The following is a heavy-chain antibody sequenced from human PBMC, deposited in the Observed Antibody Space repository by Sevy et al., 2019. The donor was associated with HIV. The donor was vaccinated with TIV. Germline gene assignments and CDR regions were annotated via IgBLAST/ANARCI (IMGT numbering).Heavy chain of an antibody. CDR3: AHRGGVHFYDSSGYYSRAEYFEH. J-gene: IGHJ1*01. V-gene: IGHV2-5*01. Sequence: SGPTLVNPTQTLTLTCTFSGFSLSTSGVGVGWIRQPPGKALEWLALIYWNDDQRYSPSLKSRLTIPKDTSKNQVVLTMTNMDHVDTATYYCAHRGGVHFYDSSGYYSRAEYFEHWGQGTLVTVSS. D-gene: IGHD3-22*01. CDR2: IYWNDDQ. CDR1: GFSLSTSGVG.